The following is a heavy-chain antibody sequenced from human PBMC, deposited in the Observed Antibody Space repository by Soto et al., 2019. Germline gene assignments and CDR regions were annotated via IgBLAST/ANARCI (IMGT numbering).Heavy chain of an antibody. Sequence: GGSLRLSCAASGFTFSSYGMHWVRQAPGKGLEWVAVIAYDGSNKYYADSVKGRFTISRDNSKDTLYLQMDSLRADDTAVYYCAKGSSWFDYWGQGTLVTVSS. CDR2: IAYDGSNK. V-gene: IGHV3-30*18. CDR1: GFTFSSYG. CDR3: AKGSSWFDY. J-gene: IGHJ4*02. D-gene: IGHD6-13*01.